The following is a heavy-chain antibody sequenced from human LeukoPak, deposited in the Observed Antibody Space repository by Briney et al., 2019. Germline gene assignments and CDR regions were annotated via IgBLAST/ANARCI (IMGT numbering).Heavy chain of an antibody. CDR3: AKEDRGPSEMTTTKGLDY. Sequence: GGSLRLSCAASGFTLSNYGIHWVRLAPGKGPEWVAFISYDGSNEYYAGSVKGRFTISRDNSKNTLSLQMNSLRGEDTAVYYCAKEDRGPSEMTTTKGLDYWGQGTLVTVSS. J-gene: IGHJ4*02. CDR2: ISYDGSNE. CDR1: GFTLSNYG. V-gene: IGHV3-30*02. D-gene: IGHD5-24*01.